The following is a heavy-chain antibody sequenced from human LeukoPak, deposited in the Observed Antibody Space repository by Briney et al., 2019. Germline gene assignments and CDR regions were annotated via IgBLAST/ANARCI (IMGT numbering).Heavy chain of an antibody. CDR2: FDPEDGDT. Sequence: GASVKVSCKVSGYTLTELSMHWVRQAPGKGLEWMGGFDPEDGDTIYAQKFQGRVTMTEDTSTDTAYMELSSLRSEDTAVYYCATATTDNYYYYYMDVWGKGTTVTVSS. CDR3: ATATTDNYYYYYMDV. CDR1: GYTLTELS. D-gene: IGHD4-11*01. J-gene: IGHJ6*03. V-gene: IGHV1-24*01.